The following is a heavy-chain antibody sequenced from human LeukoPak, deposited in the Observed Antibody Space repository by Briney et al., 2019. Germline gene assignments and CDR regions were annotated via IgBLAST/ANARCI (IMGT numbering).Heavy chain of an antibody. Sequence: GGSLRLSCVVSGFAFNSYAMHWVRQAPGKGLEYVSAISSNGDSTYYANSVKGRFTISRDNSKNTLYLQMNSLRAEDTAVYYCAREDSFWAFDIWGQGTMVTVSS. CDR1: GFAFNSYA. CDR2: ISSNGDST. D-gene: IGHD2-15*01. CDR3: AREDSFWAFDI. J-gene: IGHJ3*02. V-gene: IGHV3-64*01.